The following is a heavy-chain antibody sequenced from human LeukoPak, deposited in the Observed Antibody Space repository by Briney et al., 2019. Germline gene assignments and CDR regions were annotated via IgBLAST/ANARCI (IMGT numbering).Heavy chain of an antibody. CDR2: MNPNSGNT. Sequence: ASVKVSCKASGGTFSSYAISWVRQATGQGLEWMGWMNPNSGNTGYAQKFQGRVTITRNTSISTAYMELSSLRSEDTAVYYCARALLWFGELLFFDYWGQGTLVTVSS. D-gene: IGHD3-10*01. V-gene: IGHV1-8*03. J-gene: IGHJ4*02. CDR1: GGTFSSYA. CDR3: ARALLWFGELLFFDY.